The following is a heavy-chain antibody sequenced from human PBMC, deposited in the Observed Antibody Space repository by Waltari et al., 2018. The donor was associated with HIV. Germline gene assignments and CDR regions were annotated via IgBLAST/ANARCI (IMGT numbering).Heavy chain of an antibody. V-gene: IGHV3-74*01. CDR2: LNTDGSHT. J-gene: IGHJ4*02. D-gene: IGHD3-10*01. CDR1: GCTFSSHW. CDR3: VRGPNAWVGVDY. Sequence: EVQLVESGGGLVQPGGDTRRSGAATGCTFSSHWSHLARQTPGKGLVWVARLNTDGSHTGYAASVRGRFTISRDNAKSTLYLQMNSLKVEDMAVYYCVRGPNAWVGVDYWGPGTLVTVSS.